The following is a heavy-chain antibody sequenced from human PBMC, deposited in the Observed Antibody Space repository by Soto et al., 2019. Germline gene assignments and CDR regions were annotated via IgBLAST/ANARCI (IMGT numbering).Heavy chain of an antibody. CDR1: GGSISSSSYY. Sequence: SETLSLTCTVSGGSISSSSYYWGWIRQPPGKGLEWIGSIYYSGSTYYNPSLKSRVTISVDTSKNQFSLKLSSVTAADTAVYYCILRYFDWVGPTIWAQGTMVTVSS. D-gene: IGHD3-9*01. CDR2: IYYSGST. J-gene: IGHJ3*02. V-gene: IGHV4-39*01. CDR3: ILRYFDWVGPTI.